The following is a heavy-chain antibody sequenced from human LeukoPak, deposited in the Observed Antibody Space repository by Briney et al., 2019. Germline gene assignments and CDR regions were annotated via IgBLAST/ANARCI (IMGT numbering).Heavy chain of an antibody. CDR3: ARVAGSIDS. V-gene: IGHV1-8*03. J-gene: IGHJ4*02. Sequence: ASVKVSCKASGYTFTTYDINWVRQATGQGLEWMGWTNPNSGYTGYAQKFQGRLTITRNTSISTAYMELSSLRSEDTAVYYCARVAGSIDSWGQGTLVTVSS. CDR1: GYTFTTYD. CDR2: TNPNSGYT. D-gene: IGHD6-19*01.